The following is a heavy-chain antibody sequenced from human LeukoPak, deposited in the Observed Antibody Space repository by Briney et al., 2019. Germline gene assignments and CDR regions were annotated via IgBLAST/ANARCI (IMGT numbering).Heavy chain of an antibody. CDR3: ARKGGLFDY. CDR1: GGSIRYYY. Sequence: SETLSLTCTVSGGSIRYYYWSWIRQSPGKGLEWIGYIYYNGSTNYNPSLKNRVTISVDMSKNQFSLKMSSVTAADTAVYYCARKGGLFDYWGQGRLVTVSS. CDR2: IYYNGST. J-gene: IGHJ4*02. D-gene: IGHD2-15*01. V-gene: IGHV4-59*01.